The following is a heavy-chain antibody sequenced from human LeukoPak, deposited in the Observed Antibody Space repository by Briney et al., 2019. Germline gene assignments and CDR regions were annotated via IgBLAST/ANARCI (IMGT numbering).Heavy chain of an antibody. CDR1: GFTFSGSA. CDR3: TRSYYDFWSGYRGAPGDYYYYYMDV. D-gene: IGHD3-3*01. CDR2: IRSKANSYAT. V-gene: IGHV3-73*01. J-gene: IGHJ6*03. Sequence: GGSLKLSCAASGFTFSGSAMHWVRQASGEGLEWVGRIRSKANSYATAYAASVTGRFTISRDDSKNTAYLQMNSLKTEDTAVYYCTRSYYDFWSGYRGAPGDYYYYYMDVWGKGTTVTVSS.